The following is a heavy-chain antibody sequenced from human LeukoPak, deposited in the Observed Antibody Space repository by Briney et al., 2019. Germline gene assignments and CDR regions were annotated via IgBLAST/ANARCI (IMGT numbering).Heavy chain of an antibody. D-gene: IGHD4-17*01. Sequence: GESLKISCKASGYSLNNFWIGWVRQMPGKGLEWMGMIYLRDSDTRYSPSFRGHVTFSADKSIGTAFLQWSSLKASDTDMYYCARSSTGDYDSWGQGTLVSVSS. V-gene: IGHV5-51*01. CDR2: IYLRDSDT. J-gene: IGHJ5*01. CDR3: ARSSTGDYDS. CDR1: GYSLNNFW.